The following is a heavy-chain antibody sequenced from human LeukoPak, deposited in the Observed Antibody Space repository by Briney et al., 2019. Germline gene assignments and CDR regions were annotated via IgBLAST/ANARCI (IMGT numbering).Heavy chain of an antibody. Sequence: PLETLSLTCTVSGGSISSYYWGWIRQPPGEGLEWIGYIYFYNSVSTNYNPSLKSRVTISVDTSKNQFSLKLTSVTAADTAVYYCARSIRFDSWGQGSLVTVSA. V-gene: IGHV4-59*01. CDR3: ARSIRFDS. J-gene: IGHJ5*01. CDR1: GGSISSYY. CDR2: IYFYNSVST.